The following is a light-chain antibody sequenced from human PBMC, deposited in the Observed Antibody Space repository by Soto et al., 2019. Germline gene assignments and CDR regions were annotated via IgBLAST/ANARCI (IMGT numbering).Light chain of an antibody. CDR2: GTP. CDR1: QSISIW. J-gene: IGKJ1*01. CDR3: QHDNDYSWT. Sequence: DIHMTQSPSTLSASVGDRVTITLRASQSISIWLAWYQQKPGRAPNLLIYGTPSLESGVPSRFSGSGSGTECTLTISSLQPDDFATYYCQHDNDYSWTFGQGTKVESK. V-gene: IGKV1-5*03.